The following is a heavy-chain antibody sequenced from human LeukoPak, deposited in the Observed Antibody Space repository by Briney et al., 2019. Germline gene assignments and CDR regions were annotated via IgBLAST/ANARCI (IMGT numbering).Heavy chain of an antibody. CDR3: ARHNGWAFDI. D-gene: IGHD2-15*01. J-gene: IGHJ3*02. Sequence: PSETLSPTCAVYGGSFSGWWSWIRQPPGKGLEWIGEIHHSGGTKYNPSLRNLDAISVDTSKRQISLKMTSVTAADTAIYYCARHNGWAFDIWGQGTVVTVSS. CDR2: IHHSGGT. CDR1: GGSFSGW. V-gene: IGHV4-34*01.